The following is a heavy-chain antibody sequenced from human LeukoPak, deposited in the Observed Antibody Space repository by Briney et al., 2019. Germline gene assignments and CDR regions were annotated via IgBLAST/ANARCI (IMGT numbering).Heavy chain of an antibody. D-gene: IGHD3-16*02. J-gene: IGHJ4*02. CDR3: ARVNYDYVSGSYRPFDY. CDR1: GYTFTRYE. V-gene: IGHV1-8*03. Sequence: ASVKVSCKASGYTFTRYEINWGGQATGQGLEGKGGMKPKRGKTGYEQKFQGRGTITRNPSITTAYLALSSLSSEATAVYYCARVNYDYVSGSYRPFDYWGQGTLVTVSS. CDR2: MKPKRGKT.